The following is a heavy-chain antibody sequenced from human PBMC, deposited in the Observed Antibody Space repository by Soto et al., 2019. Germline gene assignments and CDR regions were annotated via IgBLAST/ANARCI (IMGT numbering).Heavy chain of an antibody. Sequence: SETLSLTCAVSGYSISSSNWWGWIRQPPGKGLEWIGYIYYSGTTYYNPSLKSRVTMSVDTSKNQFSLKLTSVTAVDTAVYYCARREIKGIIDYCGQGTQVTVYS. D-gene: IGHD3-10*01. V-gene: IGHV4-28*01. CDR1: GYSISSSNW. CDR2: IYYSGTT. CDR3: ARREIKGIIDY. J-gene: IGHJ4*02.